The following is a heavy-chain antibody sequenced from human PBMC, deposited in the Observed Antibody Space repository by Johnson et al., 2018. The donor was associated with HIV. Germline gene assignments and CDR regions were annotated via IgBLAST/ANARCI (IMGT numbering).Heavy chain of an antibody. J-gene: IGHJ3*02. V-gene: IGHV3-NL1*01. D-gene: IGHD3-3*01. CDR1: GFTFSSYG. Sequence: QVQLVESGGGLVQPGRSLRLSCAASGFTFSSYGMHWVRQAPGKGLEWVSVIYSGGSTYYADSVRGRFTISRDNSKNTMFLQMNRLRVEDTAVYYCARGAPWSGSDAFDIWGQGTMVTVSS. CDR3: ARGAPWSGSDAFDI. CDR2: IYSGGST.